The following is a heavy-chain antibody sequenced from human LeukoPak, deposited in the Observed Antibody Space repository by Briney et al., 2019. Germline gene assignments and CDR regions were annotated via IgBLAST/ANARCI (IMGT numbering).Heavy chain of an antibody. Sequence: AGGSLRLSCAASGFTFSSYGMHWVRQAPGKGLEWVAVIWYDGSNKYYAGSVKGRFTISRDNSKNTLYLQMNSLRAEDTAVYYCAKDSLHGYSYGYLDYWGQGTLVTVSS. CDR3: AKDSLHGYSYGYLDY. CDR1: GFTFSSYG. V-gene: IGHV3-33*06. J-gene: IGHJ4*02. CDR2: IWYDGSNK. D-gene: IGHD5-18*01.